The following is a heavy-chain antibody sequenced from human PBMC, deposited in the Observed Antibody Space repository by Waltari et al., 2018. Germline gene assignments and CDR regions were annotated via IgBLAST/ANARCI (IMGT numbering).Heavy chain of an antibody. CDR1: GYSIRRGYY. CDR3: ARDDAPHYFDY. V-gene: IGHV4-38-2*02. Sequence: QVQLQDSGPGLVKPSETLSLTCAVSGYSIRRGYYWGWIRQPPVKGLEWIGSIYHSGSTYYNPSLKSRVTISVDTSKNQFSLKLSSVTAADTAVYYCARDDAPHYFDYWGQGTLVTVSS. D-gene: IGHD2-2*01. J-gene: IGHJ4*02. CDR2: IYHSGST.